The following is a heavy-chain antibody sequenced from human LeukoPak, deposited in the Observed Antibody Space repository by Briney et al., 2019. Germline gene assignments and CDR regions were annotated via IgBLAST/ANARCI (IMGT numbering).Heavy chain of an antibody. D-gene: IGHD3-3*01. CDR2: INHSGST. Sequence: SVTVSLMCAVYGRSLSGYYWSWIRQPRGKGLEWIREINHSGSTNYNPSLKSRVTISVDTSKNQFSLKLSSVTAADTAVYYCARGASIFGVVIAPPFDYWGQGTLVTVSS. J-gene: IGHJ4*02. V-gene: IGHV4-34*01. CDR1: GRSLSGYY. CDR3: ARGASIFGVVIAPPFDY.